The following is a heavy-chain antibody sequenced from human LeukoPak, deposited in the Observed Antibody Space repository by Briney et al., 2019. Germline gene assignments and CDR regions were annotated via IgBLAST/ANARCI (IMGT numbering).Heavy chain of an antibody. Sequence: QPGGSLRLSCAASGFTFSNHAINWVRQAPGKGLEWVSGMSDTGSSTYYADSVKGRFTISRDNSKNTLYLQMNSLRAEDTAIYYCAKEPPYHDFLSGHYYLDYWGQGTLVTVSS. V-gene: IGHV3-23*01. CDR2: MSDTGSST. CDR3: AKEPPYHDFLSGHYYLDY. D-gene: IGHD3-3*01. J-gene: IGHJ4*02. CDR1: GFTFSNHA.